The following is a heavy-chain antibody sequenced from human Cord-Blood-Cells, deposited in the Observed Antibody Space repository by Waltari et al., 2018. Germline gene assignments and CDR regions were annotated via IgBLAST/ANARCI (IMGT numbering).Heavy chain of an antibody. V-gene: IGHV1-69*09. CDR3: ARDREYCSGGSCYSYYYYMDV. CDR2: IIPILGIA. CDR1: GGTFSSYA. Sequence: QVQLVQSGAEVKKPGSSVKVSCKAYGGTFSSYAIRWVRQAPGQGLEWMGRIIPILGIASYAQKFQGRVTSTADKSTSTACMELSSLRSEDTAVYYCARDREYCSGGSCYSYYYYMDVWGKGTTVTVAS. D-gene: IGHD2-15*01. J-gene: IGHJ6*03.